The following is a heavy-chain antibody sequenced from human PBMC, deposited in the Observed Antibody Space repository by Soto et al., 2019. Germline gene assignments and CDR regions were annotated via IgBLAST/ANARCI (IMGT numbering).Heavy chain of an antibody. Sequence: ASVKVSCKASGYTFTSYGISWVRQAPGQGLEWMGWISAYNGNTNYAQKLQGRVTMTTGTSTSTAYMELRSLRSDDTAVYYCARDRYDILTGYLFDYWGQGTLVTVSS. V-gene: IGHV1-18*01. D-gene: IGHD3-9*01. J-gene: IGHJ4*02. CDR1: GYTFTSYG. CDR3: ARDRYDILTGYLFDY. CDR2: ISAYNGNT.